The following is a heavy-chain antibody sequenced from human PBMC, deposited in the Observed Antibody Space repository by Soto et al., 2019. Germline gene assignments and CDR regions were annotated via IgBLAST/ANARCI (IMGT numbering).Heavy chain of an antibody. Sequence: EVQLLESGGGLVQPGGSLRLSCAASGFTFSNYAMSWVRQAPGKGLEWVSGISGSGGGTYYADSVKGRFTISRDNSNNTLYLQMNSLRAEDTAVYYCANTPSGDYYYYMDVWGRGTTVTVSS. D-gene: IGHD3-10*01. J-gene: IGHJ6*03. CDR2: ISGSGGGT. CDR1: GFTFSNYA. V-gene: IGHV3-23*01. CDR3: ANTPSGDYYYYMDV.